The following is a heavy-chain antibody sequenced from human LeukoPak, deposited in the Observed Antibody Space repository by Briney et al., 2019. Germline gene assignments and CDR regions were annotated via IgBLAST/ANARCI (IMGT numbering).Heavy chain of an antibody. J-gene: IGHJ5*02. CDR2: ISSSGSTI. CDR1: GFTFSSYE. CDR3: AKDRTAVAGTVDWFDP. Sequence: PGGSLRLSCAASGFTFSSYEMNWVRQAPGKGLEWVSYISSSGSTIYYADSVKGRFTISRDHSKNTLYLQMNSLRAEDTAVYYCAKDRTAVAGTVDWFDPWGQGTLVTVSS. D-gene: IGHD6-19*01. V-gene: IGHV3-48*03.